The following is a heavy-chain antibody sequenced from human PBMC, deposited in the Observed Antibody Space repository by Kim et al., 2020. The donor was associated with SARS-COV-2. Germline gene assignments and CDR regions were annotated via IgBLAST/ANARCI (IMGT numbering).Heavy chain of an antibody. D-gene: IGHD3-3*01. CDR1: GFIFSNYG. Sequence: GGSLRLSCAASGFIFSNYGMSWVRQAPGKGLEWVAHITDDGSEKEYVDSVKDQLTISRDNAENTLYLQIASLRVEDTALYYCARAEWQFCKGANCFRRGYCSDAWGRGTPVSVSS. CDR3: ARAEWQFCKGANCFRRGYCSDA. CDR2: ITDDGSEK. J-gene: IGHJ5*02. V-gene: IGHV3-7*01.